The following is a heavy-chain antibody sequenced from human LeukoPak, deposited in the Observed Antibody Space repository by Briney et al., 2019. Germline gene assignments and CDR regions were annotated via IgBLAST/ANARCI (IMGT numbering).Heavy chain of an antibody. V-gene: IGHV1-18*01. Sequence: ASVKVSCTASGYTFTSYGISWVRQAPGQGLEWMGWISAYNGNTNYAQKLQGRVTMTTDTSTSTAYMELRSLRSDDTAVYYCAGDGGVPDAGYDFWSGYYTADWFDPWGQGTLVTVSS. CDR1: GYTFTSYG. D-gene: IGHD3-3*01. J-gene: IGHJ5*02. CDR2: ISAYNGNT. CDR3: AGDGGVPDAGYDFWSGYYTADWFDP.